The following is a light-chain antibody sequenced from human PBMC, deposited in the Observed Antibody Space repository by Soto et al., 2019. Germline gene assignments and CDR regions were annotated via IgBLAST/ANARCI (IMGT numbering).Light chain of an antibody. V-gene: IGKV3-11*01. CDR1: QSVSTY. CDR2: DVS. J-gene: IGKJ1*01. Sequence: EIVLTQSPATLSLSPGERATLSCRASQSVSTYLAWYQQKPGQAPRLLIYDVSDRATGIPARFSGSGSGTNFTLTISGLEPEDCAVYYCQHRSGWPPWTFGQGTKVQI. CDR3: QHRSGWPPWT.